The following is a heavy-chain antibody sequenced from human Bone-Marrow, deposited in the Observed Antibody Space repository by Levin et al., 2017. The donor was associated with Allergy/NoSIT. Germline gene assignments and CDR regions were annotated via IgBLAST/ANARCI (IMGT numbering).Heavy chain of an antibody. CDR3: TRETDLLTGVSGWGYYYYMDV. CDR1: GFTFGDYA. CDR2: IRSKAYGGTT. V-gene: IGHV3-49*04. J-gene: IGHJ6*03. Sequence: GGSLRLSCTASGFTFGDYAMSWVRQAPGKGLEWVGFIRSKAYGGTTEYAASVKGRFTISRDDSKSIAYLQMNSLKTEDTAVYYCTRETDLLTGVSGWGYYYYMDVWGKGTTVTVSS. D-gene: IGHD3-9*01.